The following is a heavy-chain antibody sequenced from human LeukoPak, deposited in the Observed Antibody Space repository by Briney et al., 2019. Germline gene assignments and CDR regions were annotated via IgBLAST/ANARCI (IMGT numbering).Heavy chain of an antibody. D-gene: IGHD6-13*01. CDR3: ARGQQLAYYYYYYMDV. CDR1: GYTFTGYY. CDR2: INPNSGGT. J-gene: IGHJ6*03. Sequence: GASVKASCKASGYTFTGYYMHWVRQAPGQGLEWMGWINPNSGGTNYAQKFQGRVTMTRDTSISTAYMELSRLRSDDTAVYYCARGQQLAYYYYYYMDVWGKGTTVTVSS. V-gene: IGHV1-2*02.